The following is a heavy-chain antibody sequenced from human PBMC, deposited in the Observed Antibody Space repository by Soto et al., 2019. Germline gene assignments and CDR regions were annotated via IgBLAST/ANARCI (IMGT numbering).Heavy chain of an antibody. CDR3: ARGHDGTEVCSSTSCYKVGYYYYMDV. D-gene: IGHD2-2*02. V-gene: IGHV3-21*01. CDR2: ISSSSSYI. Sequence: GGSLRLSCAASGFTFSSYSMNWVRQAPGKGLEWVSSISSSSSYIYYADSVKGRFTISRDNAKNSLYLQMNSLRAEDTAVYYCARGHDGTEVCSSTSCYKVGYYYYMDVWGKGTTVTVSS. J-gene: IGHJ6*03. CDR1: GFTFSSYS.